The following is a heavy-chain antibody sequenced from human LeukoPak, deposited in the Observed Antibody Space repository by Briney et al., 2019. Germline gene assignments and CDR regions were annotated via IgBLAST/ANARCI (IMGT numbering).Heavy chain of an antibody. CDR3: ARGGPPTVTRFDY. J-gene: IGHJ4*02. V-gene: IGHV4-34*01. CDR1: GGSFSGY. CDR2: IRHTGST. Sequence: SETLSLTCGVYGGSFSGYWSWIRQCPGKGLEWIGQIRHTGSTAYNPSLRSRVTISGDTSKNQFSLKLSSVTAADTAVYYCARGGPPTVTRFDYWGQGILVTVSS. D-gene: IGHD4-17*01.